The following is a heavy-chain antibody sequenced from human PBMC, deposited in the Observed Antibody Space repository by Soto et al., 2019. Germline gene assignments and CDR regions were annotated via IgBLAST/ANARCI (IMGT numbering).Heavy chain of an antibody. J-gene: IGHJ4*02. D-gene: IGHD3-16*01. Sequence: PSETLSLTCTVSGGSTSSDNYWSWIRQPPGKDLEWIGHIYYSGNTDYNPSLKSRLAISIDTSKNHFSLKLSSVTAADTAVYFCAREGGESSDGLYYFDSWGQGSLVTVSS. CDR3: AREGGESSDGLYYFDS. CDR1: GGSTSSDNY. CDR2: IYYSGNT. V-gene: IGHV4-30-4*01.